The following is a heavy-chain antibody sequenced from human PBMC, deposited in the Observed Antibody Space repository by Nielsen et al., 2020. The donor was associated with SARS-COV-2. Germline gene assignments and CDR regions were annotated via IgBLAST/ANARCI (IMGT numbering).Heavy chain of an antibody. J-gene: IGHJ4*02. V-gene: IGHV1-18*04. CDR1: GFTFTSYG. CDR2: ISAYNGNT. Sequence: GESLKISCAASGFTFTSYGISWVRQAPGQGLEWMGWISAYNGNTNYAQKLQGRVTMTTDTSTSTAYMELRSLRSDDTAVYYCARGPDNSPYHYESHNIRYWGQGTLVTVSS. CDR3: ARGPDNSPYHYESHNIRY. D-gene: IGHD3-22*01.